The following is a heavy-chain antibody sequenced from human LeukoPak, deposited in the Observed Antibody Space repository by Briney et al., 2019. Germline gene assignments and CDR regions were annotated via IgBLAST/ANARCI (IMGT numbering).Heavy chain of an antibody. D-gene: IGHD3-9*01. J-gene: IGHJ4*02. V-gene: IGHV1-2*02. CDR3: ARVSLPGYFSLNLDY. CDR1: GYTFTGYF. CDR2: INPNSGAT. Sequence: ASVKVSCKASGYTFTGYFMHRVRQAPGQGLEWMGWINPNSGATNYAQKFQGRVTMTRDTSITTAYMELSTLTADDTAVYYCARVSLPGYFSLNLDYWGQGTLLTVTS.